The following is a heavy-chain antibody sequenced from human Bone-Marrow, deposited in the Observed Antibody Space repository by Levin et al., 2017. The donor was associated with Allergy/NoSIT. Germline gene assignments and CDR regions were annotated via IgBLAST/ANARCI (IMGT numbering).Heavy chain of an antibody. Sequence: GGSLRLSCAASGFTFRNYGVYWVRQAPGKGLEWVAVITHDGSNKHYADSVKGRFAISRDNSKNTLYLQMNSLRTEDTAVYYCAKDGGYHYASGSSHYEYWGRGTLVTVSS. CDR2: ITHDGSNK. D-gene: IGHD3-10*01. CDR1: GFTFRNYG. V-gene: IGHV3-30*18. J-gene: IGHJ4*02. CDR3: AKDGGYHYASGSSHYEY.